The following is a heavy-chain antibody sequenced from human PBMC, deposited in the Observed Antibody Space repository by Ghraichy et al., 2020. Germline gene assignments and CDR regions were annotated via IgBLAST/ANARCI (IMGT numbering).Heavy chain of an antibody. CDR1: GYTFTSYG. J-gene: IGHJ1*01. CDR2: ISAYNGNT. V-gene: IGHV1-18*04. Sequence: ASVKVSCKASGYTFTSYGISWVRQAPGQGLEWMGWISAYNGNTNYAQKLQGRVTMTTDTSTSTAYKELRSLRSDDTAVYYCARDKVPTMIAPFQHWGQGTLVTVSS. D-gene: IGHD3-22*01. CDR3: ARDKVPTMIAPFQH.